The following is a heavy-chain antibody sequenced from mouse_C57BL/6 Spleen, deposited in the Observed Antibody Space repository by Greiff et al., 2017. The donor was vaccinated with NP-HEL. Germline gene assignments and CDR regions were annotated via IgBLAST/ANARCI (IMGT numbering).Heavy chain of an antibody. V-gene: IGHV14-4*01. D-gene: IGHD1-1*01. CDR1: GFNIKDDY. CDR3: TYYYGSSSYYFDY. J-gene: IGHJ2*01. Sequence: EVQLQQSGAELVRPGASVKLSCTASGFNIKDDYMHWVKQRPEQGLEWIGWIDPENGDTEYASKFQGKATITADTSSNTAYLQLSSLTSEDTAVYYCTYYYGSSSYYFDYWGQGTTLTVSS. CDR2: IDPENGDT.